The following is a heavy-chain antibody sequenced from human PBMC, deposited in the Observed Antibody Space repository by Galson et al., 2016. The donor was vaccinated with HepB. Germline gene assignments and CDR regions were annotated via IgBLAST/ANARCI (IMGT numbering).Heavy chain of an antibody. CDR2: ISPDGTKK. CDR1: GFNFNNFA. J-gene: IGHJ4*02. Sequence: SLRLSCAASGFNFNNFAIHWVRQTPGKGLEWVAVISPDGTKKHDADSVKGRFTVSRDNSKNMLYLQMDSLRPEDTAVYYCARVGQDWGQGTMVVVSS. V-gene: IGHV3-30-3*01. CDR3: ARVGQD.